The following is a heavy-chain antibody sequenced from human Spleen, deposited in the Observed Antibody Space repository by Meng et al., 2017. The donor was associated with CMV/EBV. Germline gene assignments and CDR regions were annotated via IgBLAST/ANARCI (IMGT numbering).Heavy chain of an antibody. CDR1: GFTFSIYT. Sequence: GGSLRLSCAASGFTFSIYTMHWVRQAPGKGLEWVAFISSDGGNEFYADSVKGRFTISRDNSKNTLFLQMNRLRPEDTAVYYCSKVMRDALRFLEGFPDSPSTEEVGMGVWGQGTTVTVSS. CDR2: ISSDGGNE. V-gene: IGHV3-30-3*01. J-gene: IGHJ6*02. D-gene: IGHD3-3*01. CDR3: SKVMRDALRFLEGFPDSPSTEEVGMGV.